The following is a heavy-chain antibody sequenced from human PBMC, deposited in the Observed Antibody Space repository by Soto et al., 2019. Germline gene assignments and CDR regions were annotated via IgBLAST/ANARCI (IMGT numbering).Heavy chain of an antibody. CDR3: ARVERGTATTVVDAFDI. D-gene: IGHD1-1*01. CDR2: MSHSGGT. V-gene: IGHV4-34*01. CDR1: GGSFSGYY. Sequence: PSETLSLTCAVYGGSFSGYYWSWIRKPPGKGLEWIGEMSHSGGTHYNPSLKSRVTISVDTSKNQFSLKMSSVTAADTALYYCARVERGTATTVVDAFDIWGPGTMVTVSS. J-gene: IGHJ3*02.